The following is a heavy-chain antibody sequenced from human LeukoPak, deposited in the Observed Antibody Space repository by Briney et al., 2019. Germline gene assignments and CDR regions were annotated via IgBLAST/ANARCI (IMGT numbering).Heavy chain of an antibody. Sequence: PSETLSLTCGVFGVSINDYYWSWIRQSQGKGMGWIGEIIHTQCNRYNPSLESRVTMSVRTSENQLSLKLIFVTAADTAVYYCARIRCGHSGSVCYNHWGRGTLVTVSS. CDR1: GVSINDYY. V-gene: IGHV4-34*12. CDR2: IIHTQCN. CDR3: ARIRCGHSGSVCYNH. J-gene: IGHJ1*01. D-gene: IGHD3-9*01.